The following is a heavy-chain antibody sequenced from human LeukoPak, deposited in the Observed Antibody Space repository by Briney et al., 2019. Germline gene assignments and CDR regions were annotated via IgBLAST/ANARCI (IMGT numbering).Heavy chain of an antibody. CDR3: ARGWLQAYFDY. V-gene: IGHV5-51*01. CDR1: GYSFPNYW. CDR2: IYPADSHT. Sequence: GESLKISCKVSGYSFPNYWIGWVRQMPGKGLEWMGIIYPADSHTRYSPSFQGQVTISADKSISTAYLQWNSLKASDTAIYYCARGWLQAYFDYWGQGTLVTVSS. D-gene: IGHD5-24*01. J-gene: IGHJ4*02.